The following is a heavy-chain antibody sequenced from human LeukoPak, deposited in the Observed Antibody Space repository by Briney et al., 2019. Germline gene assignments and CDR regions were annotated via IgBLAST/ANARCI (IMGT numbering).Heavy chain of an antibody. CDR3: AKASRYSSSHFDY. V-gene: IGHV3-23*01. CDR2: ISGSGTST. J-gene: IGHJ4*02. Sequence: GGSLRLSCAASGFTFSNKAMSWVRQAPGKGLEWVSGISGSGTSTYHAESVKGRFTISRDNSKNTLYLQVNSLRVEETAVYYCAKASRYSSSHFDYWGQGTPVTVSS. CDR1: GFTFSNKA. D-gene: IGHD6-19*01.